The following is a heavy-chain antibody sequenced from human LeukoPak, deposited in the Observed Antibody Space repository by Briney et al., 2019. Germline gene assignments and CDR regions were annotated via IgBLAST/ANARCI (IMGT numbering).Heavy chain of an antibody. V-gene: IGHV1-69*01. J-gene: IGHJ4*02. Sequence: SVTVSCTASGGSFSSYAISWVRQAPGQGLEWMGGIFPIFGTANYAQKFQGRVTITADESTSTAYMELNSLRSEDTAVYCCARAPLRYCSGGSCYPGFDYWGQGTLVTVSS. CDR2: IFPIFGTA. CDR1: GGSFSSYA. D-gene: IGHD2-15*01. CDR3: ARAPLRYCSGGSCYPGFDY.